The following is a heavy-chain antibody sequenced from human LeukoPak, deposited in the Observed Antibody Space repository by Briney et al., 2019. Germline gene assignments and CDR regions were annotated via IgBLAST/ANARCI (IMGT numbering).Heavy chain of an antibody. CDR1: GFTFSSYW. J-gene: IGHJ4*02. CDR2: IKQDGSEK. V-gene: IGHV3-7*01. CDR3: ARELSYSSGWFQYSDY. D-gene: IGHD6-19*01. Sequence: GGSLRLSCAASGFTFSSYWMSWVRQAPGKGLEWVANIKQDGSEKCYVDSVKGRFTISRDNAKNSLYLQMNSLRAEDTAVYYCARELSYSSGWFQYSDYWGQGTLVTVSS.